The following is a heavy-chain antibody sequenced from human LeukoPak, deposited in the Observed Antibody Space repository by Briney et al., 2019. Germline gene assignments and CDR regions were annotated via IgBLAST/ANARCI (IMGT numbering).Heavy chain of an antibody. J-gene: IGHJ4*02. V-gene: IGHV1-18*01. CDR3: ARDLNSGSYTDY. Sequence: ASVKVSCKTSGYSFTTYGVTWVRQAPRQGLEWMGWISAYNGDTNYAQKFQGRVTMTRDTSISTAYMELSRLRSDDTAVYYCARDLNSGSYTDYWGQGTLVTVSS. CDR1: GYSFTTYG. CDR2: ISAYNGDT. D-gene: IGHD1-26*01.